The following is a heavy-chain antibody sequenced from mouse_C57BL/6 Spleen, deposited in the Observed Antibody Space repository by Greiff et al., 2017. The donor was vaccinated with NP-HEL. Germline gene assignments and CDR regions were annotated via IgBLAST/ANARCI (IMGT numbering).Heavy chain of an antibody. Sequence: EVKLVESGPGLVKPSQSLSLTCSVTGYSITSGYYWNWIRQFPGNKLEWMGYISYDGSNNYNPSLKNRISITRDTSKNQFFLKLNSVTTEDTATYYCARDHYYDDLSWYFDVWGTGTTVTVSS. CDR2: ISYDGSN. CDR1: GYSITSGYY. CDR3: ARDHYYDDLSWYFDV. J-gene: IGHJ1*03. V-gene: IGHV3-6*01. D-gene: IGHD1-1*01.